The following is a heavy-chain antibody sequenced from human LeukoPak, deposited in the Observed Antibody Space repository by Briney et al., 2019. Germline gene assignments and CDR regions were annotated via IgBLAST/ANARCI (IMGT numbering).Heavy chain of an antibody. CDR1: GFTFSSYA. J-gene: IGHJ4*02. CDR2: ISGSGGST. D-gene: IGHD2-2*01. V-gene: IGHV3-23*01. CDR3: AKDSARYCSSTSCPHFDY. Sequence: GGSLRLSCAASGFTFSSYAMSWDRQAPGKGLEWVSAISGSGGSTYYADSVKGRFTISRDNSKNTLYLQMNSLRAEDTAVYYCAKDSARYCSSTSCPHFDYWGQGTLVTVSS.